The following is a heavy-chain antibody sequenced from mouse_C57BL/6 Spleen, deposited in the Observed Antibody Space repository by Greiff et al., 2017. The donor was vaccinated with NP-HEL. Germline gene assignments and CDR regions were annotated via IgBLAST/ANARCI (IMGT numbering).Heavy chain of an antibody. CDR1: GYSITSGYY. CDR2: ISYDGSN. D-gene: IGHD1-1*01. CDR3: ARGFITTVVDAWFAY. Sequence: EVKLMESGPGLVKPSQSLSLTCSVTGYSITSGYYWNWIRQFPGNKLEWMGYISYDGSNNYNPSLKNRISITRDTSKNQFFLKLNSVTTEDTATYYCARGFITTVVDAWFAYWGQGTLVTVSA. J-gene: IGHJ3*01. V-gene: IGHV3-6*01.